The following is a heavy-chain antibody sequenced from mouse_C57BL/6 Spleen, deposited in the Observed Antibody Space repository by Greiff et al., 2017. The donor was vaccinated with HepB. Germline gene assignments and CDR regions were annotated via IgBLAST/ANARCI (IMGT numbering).Heavy chain of an antibody. V-gene: IGHV1-19*01. Sequence: EVQLQQSGPVLVKPGASVKMSCKASGYTFTDYYMNWVKQSHGKSLEWIGVINPYHGGTSYNQKFKGKATLTVDKSSSTAYMELNSLTSEDSAVYYCARGDYGNNYAMDYWGQGTSVTVSS. CDR1: GYTFTDYY. J-gene: IGHJ4*01. D-gene: IGHD2-1*01. CDR3: ARGDYGNNYAMDY. CDR2: INPYHGGT.